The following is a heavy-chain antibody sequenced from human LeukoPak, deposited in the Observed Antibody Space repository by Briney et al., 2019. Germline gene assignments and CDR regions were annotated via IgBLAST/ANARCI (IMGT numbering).Heavy chain of an antibody. J-gene: IGHJ5*02. V-gene: IGHV1-2*02. CDR3: ARVDLAGFDP. CDR2: INPNSGGT. Sequence: ASVKVSCKASGYTFTGYYMHWVRQAPGQGLEWMGWINPNSGGTNYAQKFQGRVTITRNTSISTAYMELSSLRSEDTAVYYCARVDLAGFDPWGQGTLVTVSS. D-gene: IGHD2-2*03. CDR1: GYTFTGYY.